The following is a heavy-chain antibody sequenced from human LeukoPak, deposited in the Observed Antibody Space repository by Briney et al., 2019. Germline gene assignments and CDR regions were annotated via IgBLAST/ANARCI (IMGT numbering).Heavy chain of an antibody. V-gene: IGHV3-23*01. CDR2: ISGSGGST. J-gene: IGHJ4*02. D-gene: IGHD6-13*01. Sequence: VSLGLSCAASGFTFSSYAMSWVRQAPGKGLEWVSAISGSGGSTYYADSVKGRFTISRDNSKNTLYLQMNSLRAEDTAVYYCAKDSWSEFDYWGQGTLVTVSS. CDR3: AKDSWSEFDY. CDR1: GFTFSSYA.